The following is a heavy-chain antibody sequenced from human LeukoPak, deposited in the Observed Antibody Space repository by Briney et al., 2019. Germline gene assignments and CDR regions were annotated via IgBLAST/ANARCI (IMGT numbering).Heavy chain of an antibody. J-gene: IGHJ5*02. CDR1: GGSISTYY. CDR2: ISYGNT. Sequence: SETLSLTCSVSGGSISTYYWNWIRQPPGKGLEWIGHISYGNTDYNPSLKSRATISVDTSKNQFSLKLTSVTAADTAVYYCARDKAHSYGRYFDPWGQGALVTVSS. CDR3: ARDKAHSYGRYFDP. V-gene: IGHV4-59*01. D-gene: IGHD5-18*01.